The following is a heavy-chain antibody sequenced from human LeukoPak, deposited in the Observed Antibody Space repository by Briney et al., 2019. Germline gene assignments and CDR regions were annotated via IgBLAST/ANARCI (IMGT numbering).Heavy chain of an antibody. J-gene: IGHJ5*02. CDR1: GFTFSSYG. D-gene: IGHD3-10*01. Sequence: GGSLRLSCAASGFTFSSYGMSWVRQAPGKGLEWVSAISGSGGSTYYADSVKGRFTISRDNSKNTLYLQMNSLRAEDTAVYYCAKFGVLLWFGELLGSWFDPWGQGTLVTVSS. CDR2: ISGSGGST. V-gene: IGHV3-23*01. CDR3: AKFGVLLWFGELLGSWFDP.